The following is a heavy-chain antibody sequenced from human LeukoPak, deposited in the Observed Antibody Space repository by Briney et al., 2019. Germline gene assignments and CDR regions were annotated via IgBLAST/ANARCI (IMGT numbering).Heavy chain of an antibody. Sequence: SETLSLTCAVYGGSFSGYYWSWIRQPPGKGLEWIGEINHSGSTNYNPSLKGRLTISVDTSKNQISLKLSSVTAADTAVYYCARDYGSGSYFRDYYYVDVWGKGTTVTVSS. V-gene: IGHV4-34*01. D-gene: IGHD3-10*01. J-gene: IGHJ6*03. CDR2: INHSGST. CDR1: GGSFSGYY. CDR3: ARDYGSGSYFRDYYYVDV.